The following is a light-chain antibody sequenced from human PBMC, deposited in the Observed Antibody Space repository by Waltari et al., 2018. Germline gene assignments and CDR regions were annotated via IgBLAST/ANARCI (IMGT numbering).Light chain of an antibody. J-gene: IGLJ2*01. Sequence: QSALTQPASVSGSPGQSITLSCTGTSSDVGSYNLVSWSQQHPDKAPKLIIYEVSNRPSGVSDRFSGSKSGNTASLTISGLQAEDEADYYCSSYSTSSTLVVFGGGTKLTVL. V-gene: IGLV2-14*02. CDR3: SSYSTSSTLVV. CDR2: EVS. CDR1: SSDVGSYNL.